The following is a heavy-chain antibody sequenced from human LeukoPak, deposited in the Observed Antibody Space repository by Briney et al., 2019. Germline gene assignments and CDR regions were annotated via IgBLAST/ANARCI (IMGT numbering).Heavy chain of an antibody. J-gene: IGHJ4*02. Sequence: AGGSLRLSCAASGFTFSSYAMSWVRQAPGKGLEWVSAISGSGGSTYYADSVKGRFTISRDNSKNTLYLQMNSLRAEDTAVYYCAKRSIAAETNWWGFDYWGQGTLVTVSS. V-gene: IGHV3-23*01. CDR3: AKRSIAAETNWWGFDY. D-gene: IGHD6-13*01. CDR1: GFTFSSYA. CDR2: ISGSGGST.